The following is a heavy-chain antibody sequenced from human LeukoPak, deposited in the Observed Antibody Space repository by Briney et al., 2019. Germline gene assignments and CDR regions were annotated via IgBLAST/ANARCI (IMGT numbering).Heavy chain of an antibody. CDR1: GFTFSSYG. CDR3: VLYYYGSGSYLGVFDY. J-gene: IGHJ4*02. V-gene: IGHV3-30*03. D-gene: IGHD3-10*01. Sequence: GGSLRLSCAASGFTFSSYGMHWVRQAPGKGLEWVAVISYDGSNKYYADSVKGRFTISRDNSKNTLYLQMNSLRAEDTAVYYCVLYYYGSGSYLGVFDYWGQGTLVTVSS. CDR2: ISYDGSNK.